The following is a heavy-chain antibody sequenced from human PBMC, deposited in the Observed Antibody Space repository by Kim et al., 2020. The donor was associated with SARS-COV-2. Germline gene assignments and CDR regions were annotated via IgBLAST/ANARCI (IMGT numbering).Heavy chain of an antibody. Sequence: GGSLRLSCAASGFTFDDYGMSWVRQAPGKGLEWVSGINWNGGSTGYADSVKGRFTISRDNAKNSLYLQMNSLRAEDTALYYCARAPPYYDILTGYYNYYYYMDVWGKGTTVTVSS. J-gene: IGHJ6*03. CDR2: INWNGGST. D-gene: IGHD3-9*01. V-gene: IGHV3-20*04. CDR1: GFTFDDYG. CDR3: ARAPPYYDILTGYYNYYYYMDV.